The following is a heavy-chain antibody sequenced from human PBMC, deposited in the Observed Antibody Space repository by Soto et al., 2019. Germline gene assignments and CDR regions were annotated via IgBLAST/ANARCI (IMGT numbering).Heavy chain of an antibody. Sequence: PVGSLRLSCAASEFTFSSYSMNWVRQAPGKGLEWVSSISSSSSYIYYADSVKGRFTISRDNAKNSLYLQMNSLRAEDTAVYYCARDLGSSSSYYFDYWGQGTLVTVSS. J-gene: IGHJ4*02. CDR3: ARDLGSSSSYYFDY. D-gene: IGHD6-6*01. CDR1: EFTFSSYS. V-gene: IGHV3-21*01. CDR2: ISSSSSYI.